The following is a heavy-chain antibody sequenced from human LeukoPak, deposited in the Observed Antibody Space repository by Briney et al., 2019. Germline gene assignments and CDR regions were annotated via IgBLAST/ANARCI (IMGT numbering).Heavy chain of an antibody. J-gene: IGHJ5*02. CDR1: GFTFSSYG. D-gene: IGHD6-13*01. Sequence: GRSLRLSCAASGFTFSSYGMHWVRQAPGKGLEWVAVIWYDGSNKYYADSVKGRFTISRDNSKNTLYLQMNSLRAEDTAVYYCARDPGIAAAGTGWFDPWGQGTLVTVSS. V-gene: IGHV3-33*01. CDR2: IWYDGSNK. CDR3: ARDPGIAAAGTGWFDP.